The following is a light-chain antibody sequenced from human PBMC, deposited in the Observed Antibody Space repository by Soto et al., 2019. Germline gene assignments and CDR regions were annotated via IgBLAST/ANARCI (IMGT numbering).Light chain of an antibody. V-gene: IGKV3-11*01. J-gene: IGKJ2*01. CDR3: QQSSNLYT. Sequence: EIVLTQSPATLSLSPGERATLSCRASQSVSSYLAWYQQKPGQAPRLLIYDASNRATGIPARFSGSGSGTYFTITISSLEPEDFAVYYWQQSSNLYTFGQGTKLEIK. CDR2: DAS. CDR1: QSVSSY.